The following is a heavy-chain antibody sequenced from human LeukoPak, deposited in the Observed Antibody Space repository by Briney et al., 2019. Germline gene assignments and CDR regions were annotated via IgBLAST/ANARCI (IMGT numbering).Heavy chain of an antibody. CDR1: GYTFTSYG. CDR2: ISAYNGNT. D-gene: IGHD1-1*01. Sequence: ASVKVSCKASGYTFTSYGISWVRQAPGQGLEWMGWISAYNGNTNYAQKLQGRVTMTTDTSTSTAYMELRSLRSDDTAVYYCARSGVRIYYYYGMDVWGQGTTVTVSS. V-gene: IGHV1-18*01. J-gene: IGHJ6*02. CDR3: ARSGVRIYYYYGMDV.